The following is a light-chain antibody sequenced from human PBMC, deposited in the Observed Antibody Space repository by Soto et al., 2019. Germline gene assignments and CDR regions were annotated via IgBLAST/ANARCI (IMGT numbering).Light chain of an antibody. CDR3: QQYNSYPWT. V-gene: IGKV1-5*03. Sequence: DIQMTQSPSTLSASVGDRVTITCRASQSISSWLAWYQQKPGKAPNLLIHKASSLESGVPSRFSVSGSVTELAHTISSLQPDDFATYYSQQYNSYPWTFGQGTKVEIK. CDR1: QSISSW. J-gene: IGKJ1*01. CDR2: KAS.